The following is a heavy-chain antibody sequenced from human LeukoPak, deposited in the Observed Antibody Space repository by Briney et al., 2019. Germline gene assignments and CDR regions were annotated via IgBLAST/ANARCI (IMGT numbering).Heavy chain of an antibody. V-gene: IGHV3-74*01. CDR3: VRDRYSSSWFDY. D-gene: IGHD6-13*01. CDR2: SNSDGSST. J-gene: IGHJ4*02. CDR1: GFTFSNYW. Sequence: GGSLRLSCAASGFTFSNYWMDWVRQAPGKGLEWVSRSNSDGSSTTYADSVKGRFTISRDNAKNTLYLQMNSLRAEDTAVYYCVRDRYSSSWFDYWGQGTLVTVSS.